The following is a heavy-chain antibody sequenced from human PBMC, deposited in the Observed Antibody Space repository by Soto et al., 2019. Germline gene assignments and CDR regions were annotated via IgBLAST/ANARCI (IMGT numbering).Heavy chain of an antibody. J-gene: IGHJ4*02. CDR2: ISGSGGST. V-gene: IGHV3-23*01. CDR1: GFTFSSYA. D-gene: IGHD3-3*01. CDR3: ATVGDGFWGGYYNLGY. Sequence: EVQLLESGGGLVQPGGSLRLSCAASGFTFSSYAMSWVRQAPGKGLEWVSAISGSGGSTYYADSVKGRFTISRDNSKNTVDLEIDRLRAEGPAVYYCATVGDGFWGGYYNLGYWGQGTLVNLSS.